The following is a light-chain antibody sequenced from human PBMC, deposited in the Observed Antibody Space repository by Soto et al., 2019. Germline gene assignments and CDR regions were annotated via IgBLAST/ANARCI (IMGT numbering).Light chain of an antibody. J-gene: IGLJ1*01. V-gene: IGLV2-8*01. Sequence: SALTQPPSASGSPGQSVTISCTGTSSDVGGYNYVSWYQQHPGKAPKLMIYEVSKRPSGVPDRFSGSKSGNTASLTVSGLQAEGEADYYCSSYAGSNSYVFGTGTKVTVL. CDR2: EVS. CDR3: SSYAGSNSYV. CDR1: SSDVGGYNY.